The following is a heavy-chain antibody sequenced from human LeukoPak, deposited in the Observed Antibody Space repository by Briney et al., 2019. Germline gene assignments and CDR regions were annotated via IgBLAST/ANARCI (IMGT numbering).Heavy chain of an antibody. V-gene: IGHV4-39*01. CDR1: GGSISSSSYY. CDR3: ARPAHYDSSGYYWNNWFDP. D-gene: IGHD3-22*01. CDR2: IFYSGST. Sequence: PSETLPLTCTVSGGSISSSSYYWGWIRQPPGKGLEWIGSIFYSGSTYYNPSLKSRVTISVDTSKNQFSLKLSSVTAADTAVYYCARPAHYDSSGYYWNNWFDPWGQGTLVTVSS. J-gene: IGHJ5*02.